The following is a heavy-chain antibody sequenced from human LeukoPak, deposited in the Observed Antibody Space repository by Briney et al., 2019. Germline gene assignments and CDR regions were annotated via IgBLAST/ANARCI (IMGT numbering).Heavy chain of an antibody. V-gene: IGHV3-74*01. Sequence: GGSLRLSCATSGFTFSTSWMHWVRQAPGKGLVWVSRINTDGDTRDYADSVKGRFTISRDNAKNTLYLQMNSLRAEDTAVYYCVRDMGYYDKVWGQGTLVTVSS. J-gene: IGHJ4*02. CDR2: INTDGDTR. CDR1: GFTFSTSW. D-gene: IGHD3-22*01. CDR3: VRDMGYYDKV.